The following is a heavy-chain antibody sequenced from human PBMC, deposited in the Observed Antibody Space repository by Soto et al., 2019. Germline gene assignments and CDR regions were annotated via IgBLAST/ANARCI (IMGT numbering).Heavy chain of an antibody. V-gene: IGHV4-39*01. CDR1: GGSISSSSYY. CDR3: ARFRSGYYSADAFDI. D-gene: IGHD3-3*01. CDR2: IYYSGST. J-gene: IGHJ3*02. Sequence: SETRSLTCTVSGGSISSSSYYWGWIRQPPGKGLEWIGSIYYSGSTYYNPSLKSRVTISVDTSKNQFSLKLSSVTAADTAVYYCARFRSGYYSADAFDIWGQGTMVTVSS.